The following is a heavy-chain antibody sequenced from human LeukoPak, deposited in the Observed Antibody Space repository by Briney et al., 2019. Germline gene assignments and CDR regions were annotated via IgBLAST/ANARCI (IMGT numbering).Heavy chain of an antibody. CDR3: ARLNQDCSSTSCYGPPDY. CDR2: ISYDGSNK. Sequence: GGSLRLSCAASGFTFSSYAMHWVRQAPGKGLEWVAVISYDGSNKYYADSVKGRFTISRDNSKSTLYLQMNSPRAEDTAVYYCARLNQDCSSTSCYGPPDYWGQGTLVTVSS. V-gene: IGHV3-30-3*01. D-gene: IGHD2-2*01. CDR1: GFTFSSYA. J-gene: IGHJ4*02.